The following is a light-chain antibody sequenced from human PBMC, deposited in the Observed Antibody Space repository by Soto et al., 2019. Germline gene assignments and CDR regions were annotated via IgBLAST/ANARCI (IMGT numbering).Light chain of an antibody. CDR2: GAS. CDR1: QSISSNY. CDR3: QQYGGLPRT. Sequence: EIVLTQSPGTVSLSPGERATLSCRASQSISSNYLAWYQQTPGQAPRLLIYGASSRATGIPARFSGSGSGTDFTLTISRLEPEDFAMYYCQQYGGLPRTFGQGTKVEIK. V-gene: IGKV3-20*01. J-gene: IGKJ1*01.